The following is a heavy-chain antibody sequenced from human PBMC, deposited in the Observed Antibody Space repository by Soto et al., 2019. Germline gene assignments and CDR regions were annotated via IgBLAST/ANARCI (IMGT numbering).Heavy chain of an antibody. Sequence: EVQLVESGGGLVQPGGSLRLSCAASGFMFNSYAMHWVRQVPGKGLEYVSAISSLGDSTFYANSVKDRFTISRDNSKDTIYLQMGSLRAEDMAVYYCARRTAGWYFDLWGRGTLVTVSS. V-gene: IGHV3-64*01. CDR1: GFMFNSYA. CDR2: ISSLGDST. D-gene: IGHD2-21*02. J-gene: IGHJ2*01. CDR3: ARRTAGWYFDL.